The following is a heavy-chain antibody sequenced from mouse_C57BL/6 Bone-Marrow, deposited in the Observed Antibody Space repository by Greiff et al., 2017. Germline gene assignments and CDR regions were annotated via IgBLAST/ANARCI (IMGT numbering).Heavy chain of an antibody. CDR1: GYTFTSYW. CDR3: ARDSSGRYYFDY. D-gene: IGHD3-2*02. V-gene: IGHV1-61*01. CDR2: IYPSDSET. Sequence: QVQLQQPGAELVRPGSSVKLSCKASGYTFTSYWMDWVKQRPGQGLEWIGNIYPSDSETHYNQKFKDKATLTVDKSSSTAYMQLSSLTSEYSAVYYCARDSSGRYYFDYWGQGTTLTVSS. J-gene: IGHJ2*01.